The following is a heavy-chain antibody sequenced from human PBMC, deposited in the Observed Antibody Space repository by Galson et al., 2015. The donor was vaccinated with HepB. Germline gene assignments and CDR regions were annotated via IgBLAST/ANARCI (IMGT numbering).Heavy chain of an antibody. CDR2: IYYSGSTYYSGST. J-gene: IGHJ4*02. Sequence: ETLSLTCTVSGGSISSSSYYWGWIRQPPGKGLEWIGSIYYSGSTYYSGSTYYNPSLKSRVTISVDTSKNQFSLKLSSVTAADTAVYYCARLGDYGDEVNYWGQGTLVTVSS. V-gene: IGHV4-39*01. CDR1: GGSISSSSYY. CDR3: ARLGDYGDEVNY. D-gene: IGHD4-17*01.